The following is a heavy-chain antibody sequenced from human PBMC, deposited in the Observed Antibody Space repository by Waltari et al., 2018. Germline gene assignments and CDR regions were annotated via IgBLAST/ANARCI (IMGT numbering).Heavy chain of an antibody. D-gene: IGHD1-26*01. CDR1: GYSISSGYY. CDR2: IYHSGST. Sequence: QVQLQESGPGLVKPSETLSLTCAVSGYSISSGYYWGWIRQPPGKGLEWIGSIYHSGSTYYNPSLKSRVTISVDTSKNQFSLKLSSVTAADTAVYYCARDSKWELAFDYWGQGTLVTVSS. V-gene: IGHV4-38-2*02. J-gene: IGHJ4*02. CDR3: ARDSKWELAFDY.